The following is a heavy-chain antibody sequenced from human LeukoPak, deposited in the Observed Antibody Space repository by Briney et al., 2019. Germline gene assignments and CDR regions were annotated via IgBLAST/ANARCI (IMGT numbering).Heavy chain of an antibody. Sequence: ASVKVSCKASGYTFTGYYMHWVRQAPGQGLEWMGWINPNSGGTNYAQKFQARVTMTRDTSISTAYMELSRLRSDDTAVYYCARGGIAVAGTSVPNWFDPWGQGTLVTVSS. V-gene: IGHV1-2*02. CDR3: ARGGIAVAGTSVPNWFDP. D-gene: IGHD6-19*01. CDR1: GYTFTGYY. CDR2: INPNSGGT. J-gene: IGHJ5*02.